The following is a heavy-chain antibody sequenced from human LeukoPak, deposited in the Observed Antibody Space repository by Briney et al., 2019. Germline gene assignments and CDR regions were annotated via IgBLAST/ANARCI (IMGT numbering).Heavy chain of an antibody. V-gene: IGHV4-4*02. D-gene: IGHD3-22*01. Sequence: SETLSLTCAVSGGSIGSSNWWSWVRQPPGKGLEWIGEVYQSGSTNYNPSLKSRVTISVDTSKNQFSLKLSSVTAAVTAVYYCASETDSSGYGHWGQGTLVTVSS. CDR1: GGSIGSSNW. CDR2: VYQSGST. CDR3: ASETDSSGYGH. J-gene: IGHJ4*02.